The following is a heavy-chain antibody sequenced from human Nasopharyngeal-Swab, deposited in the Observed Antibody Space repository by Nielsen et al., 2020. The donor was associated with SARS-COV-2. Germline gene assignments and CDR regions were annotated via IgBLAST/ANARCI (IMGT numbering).Heavy chain of an antibody. V-gene: IGHV4-39*01. J-gene: IGHJ3*02. CDR3: ARHWYEDCSSTSCYDAFDI. D-gene: IGHD2-2*01. CDR1: GGSISSSSYY. Sequence: SETLSLTCTVSGGSISSSSYYWGWIRQPPGKGLEWIGSIYYSGSTYYNPSLKSRVTISVDTSKNQFSLKLSSVTAADTAVYYRARHWYEDCSSTSCYDAFDIWGQGTMVTVSS. CDR2: IYYSGST.